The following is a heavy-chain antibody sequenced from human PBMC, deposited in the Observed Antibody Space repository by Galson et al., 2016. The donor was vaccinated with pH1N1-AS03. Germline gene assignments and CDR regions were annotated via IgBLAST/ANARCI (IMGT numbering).Heavy chain of an antibody. CDR3: ARSARVWFDSSGYYPHYFDN. J-gene: IGHJ4*02. CDR1: GYTFTRNW. Sequence: KVSCKASGYTFTRNWIAWVRQMPERGLEWMGMIYPGDSDTRYNPSFQGQVTISADKSISTTYLHWSSLDASDTAMYFCARSARVWFDSSGYYPHYFDNWGQGTLVTVSS. CDR2: IYPGDSDT. D-gene: IGHD3-22*01. V-gene: IGHV5-51*01.